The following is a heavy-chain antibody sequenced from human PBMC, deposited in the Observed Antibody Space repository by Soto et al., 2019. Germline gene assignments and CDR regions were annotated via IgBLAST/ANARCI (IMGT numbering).Heavy chain of an antibody. CDR2: IYYSGST. Sequence: QVQLQESGPGLVKPSETLSLTCTVSGGSISSYYWSWIRQPPGKGQEWIGYIYYSGSTNYNPSLKSRVTISVDTSKNQFSLKLSSVTAADTAVYYCARGTYYYDSSGYYYPLYYFDYWGQGTLVTVSS. D-gene: IGHD3-22*01. CDR1: GGSISSYY. CDR3: ARGTYYYDSSGYYYPLYYFDY. V-gene: IGHV4-59*01. J-gene: IGHJ4*02.